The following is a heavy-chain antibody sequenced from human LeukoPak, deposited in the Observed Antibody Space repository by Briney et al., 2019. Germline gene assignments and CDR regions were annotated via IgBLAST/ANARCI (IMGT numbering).Heavy chain of an antibody. CDR1: GYTFTGYY. CDR2: INPNSGGT. Sequence: ASVKVSCRASGYTFTGYYTHWVRQAPGQGLAWMGWINPNSGGTNYAQKFQGRVTMTRDTSISTAYMELSRLRSDDTAVYYCARGVAARADAFDIWGQGTMVTVSS. J-gene: IGHJ3*02. CDR3: ARGVAARADAFDI. V-gene: IGHV1-2*02. D-gene: IGHD6-6*01.